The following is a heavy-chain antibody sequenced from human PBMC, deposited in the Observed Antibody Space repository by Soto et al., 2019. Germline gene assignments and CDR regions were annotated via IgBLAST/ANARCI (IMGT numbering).Heavy chain of an antibody. CDR3: XXXXXXXXXXXXXXXFDY. CDR2: ISYDGSNK. V-gene: IGHV3-30*03. J-gene: IGHJ4*02. CDR1: GFTFSSYG. Sequence: QVQLVESGGGVVQPGRSLRLSCAASGFTFSSYGMHWVRQAPGXXXXXXXXISYDGSNKYYADSVKGRXTXSRXNSXXXXXXXXXXXXXXXXXXXXXXXXXXXXXXXXXXXXFDYWGQGTLVTVSS.